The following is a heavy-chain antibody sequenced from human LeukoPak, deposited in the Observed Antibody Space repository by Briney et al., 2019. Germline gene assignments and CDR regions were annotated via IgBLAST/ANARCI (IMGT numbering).Heavy chain of an antibody. CDR1: GYTFTSYG. D-gene: IGHD3-22*01. CDR3: ARDWGYYDSSGYSLFDY. CDR2: ISAYNGNT. V-gene: IGHV1-18*01. J-gene: IGHJ4*02. Sequence: GASVKVSCKASGYTFTSYGISWVRQAPGQGLEWMGWISAYNGNTNYAQKLQGRVTMTTDTSTSTAYMELRSLRSDDTAVYYCARDWGYYDSSGYSLFDYWGQGTLVTASS.